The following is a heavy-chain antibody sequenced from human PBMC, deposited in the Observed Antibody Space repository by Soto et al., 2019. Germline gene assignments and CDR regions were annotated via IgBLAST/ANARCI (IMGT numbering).Heavy chain of an antibody. J-gene: IGHJ4*02. CDR3: ARVVQEGSPFDY. CDR2: INSDGSST. V-gene: IGHV3-74*01. CDR1: GFTFSSYW. D-gene: IGHD3-10*01. Sequence: HPGGSLRLSCAASGFTFSSYWMHWVRQAPGKGLVWVSRINSDGSSTSYADSVKGRFTISRDNAKNTLYLQMNSLRAEDTAVYYCARVVQEGSPFDYWGQGTLVTVSS.